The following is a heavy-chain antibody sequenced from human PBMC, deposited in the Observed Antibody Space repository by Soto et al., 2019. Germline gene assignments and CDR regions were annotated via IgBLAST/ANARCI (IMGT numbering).Heavy chain of an antibody. CDR2: IYYSGST. CDR3: ARPTSGYDIPPGWNDGSDY. Sequence: SETLSLTCTVSGGSISSSSYYWGWIRQPPGKGLEWIGSIYYSGSTYYNPSLKSRVTISVDTSKNQFSLKLSSVTAADTAVYYCARPTSGYDIPPGWNDGSDYWGQGTLVTVSS. J-gene: IGHJ4*02. V-gene: IGHV4-39*01. CDR1: GGSISSSSYY. D-gene: IGHD5-12*01.